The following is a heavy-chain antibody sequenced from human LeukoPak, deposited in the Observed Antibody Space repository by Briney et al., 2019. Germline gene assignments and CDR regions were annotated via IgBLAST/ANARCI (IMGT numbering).Heavy chain of an antibody. CDR2: INEDGSER. D-gene: IGHD6-13*01. CDR3: ARARTLYSSSPGDY. J-gene: IGHJ4*02. Sequence: GGSLRLSCAASGFTFNNYWMNWVRQAPGKGLEWVANINEDGSERHYVDSVKGRFTISKDNAKNSLYLQMNSLRAEDTAVYYCARARTLYSSSPGDYWGQGTLVTVSS. V-gene: IGHV3-7*01. CDR1: GFTFNNYW.